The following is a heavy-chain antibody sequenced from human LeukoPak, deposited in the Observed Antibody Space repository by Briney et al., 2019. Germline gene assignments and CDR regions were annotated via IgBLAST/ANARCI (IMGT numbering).Heavy chain of an antibody. V-gene: IGHV3-74*01. J-gene: IGHJ4*02. CDR1: GFTFSSYW. CDR3: ARAEYSSGWYGY. D-gene: IGHD6-19*01. CDR2: INSDGSST. Sequence: GGSLRLSCAASGFTFSSYWMHWVCQAPGKGLVWVSRINSDGSSTSYADSVKGRFTVSRDNAKNTLYLQMNSLRAEDTAVYHCARAEYSSGWYGYWGQGTLVTVSS.